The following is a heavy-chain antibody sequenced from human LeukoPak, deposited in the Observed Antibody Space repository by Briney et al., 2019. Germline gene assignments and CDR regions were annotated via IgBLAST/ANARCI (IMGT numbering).Heavy chain of an antibody. V-gene: IGHV3-11*01. Sequence: GSLRPSCAASGFTFSDYYMSWIRQAPGKGLEWVSYISSSGSTIYYADSVKGRFTISRDNAKNSLYLQMNSLRAEDTAVYYCARDLRFPYYYGMDVWGQGTTVTVSS. D-gene: IGHD3-3*01. CDR3: ARDLRFPYYYGMDV. CDR2: ISSSGSTI. CDR1: GFTFSDYY. J-gene: IGHJ6*02.